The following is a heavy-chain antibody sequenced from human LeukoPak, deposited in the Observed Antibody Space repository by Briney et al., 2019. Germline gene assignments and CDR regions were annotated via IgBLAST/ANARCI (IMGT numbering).Heavy chain of an antibody. J-gene: IGHJ4*02. D-gene: IGHD4-17*01. V-gene: IGHV3-48*04. CDR2: ISSGSSSI. CDR1: GFTISSYS. CDR3: ARSVGGTVTTRPFDY. Sequence: GGSLRLSCAASGFTISSYSMNWVRQAPGKGLEWVSYISSGSSSIYYADSVKGRFTISRDNAKNSLYLQMNSLRAEDTAVYYCARSVGGTVTTRPFDYWGQGTLVTVSA.